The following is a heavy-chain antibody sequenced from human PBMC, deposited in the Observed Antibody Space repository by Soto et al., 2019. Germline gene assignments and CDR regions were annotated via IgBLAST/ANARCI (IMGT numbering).Heavy chain of an antibody. D-gene: IGHD2-8*01. J-gene: IGHJ3*02. CDR3: AKVAKSFNGVWDPFDM. Sequence: EVQLLESGGGVVQPGGALRLSCAASGFTFSDYAMSWVRQTPGKGLQWVSGVGGSDDDKHYADSVRGRFIVSRDNSKNTLDLQMNSLRPADTTISHCAKVAKSFNGVWDPFDMWGQGTEVTVSS. CDR1: GFTFSDYA. CDR2: VGGSDDDK. V-gene: IGHV3-23*01.